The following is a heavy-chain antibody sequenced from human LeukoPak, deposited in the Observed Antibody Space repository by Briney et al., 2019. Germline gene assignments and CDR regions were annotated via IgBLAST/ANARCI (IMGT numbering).Heavy chain of an antibody. CDR3: ARGSIVEVPEANAFDI. J-gene: IGHJ3*02. Sequence: ASVKVSCKASGYTFTGYYLHWVRQAHGQGLEWMGWISPNSGGTKFAQKFQGRVTMTRDTSISTAYMELSGLRSDDTALFYCARGSIVEVPEANAFDIWGQGTLVTVSS. CDR2: ISPNSGGT. V-gene: IGHV1-2*02. D-gene: IGHD2-2*01. CDR1: GYTFTGYY.